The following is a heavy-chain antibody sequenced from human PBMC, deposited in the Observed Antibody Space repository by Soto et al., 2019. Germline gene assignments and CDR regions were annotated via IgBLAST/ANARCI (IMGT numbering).Heavy chain of an antibody. CDR1: GGSVTSGSYY. V-gene: IGHV4-61*01. J-gene: IGHJ4*02. D-gene: IGHD6-19*01. CDR2: IYYSVST. Sequence: PSETLSLTCTVSGGSVTSGSYYWSWIRQPPGKGLEWIGYIYYSVSTNYNPSLKSRVTISVDTSKNQISLKLSSVTAADTAVYYCARDQGIAVAVFDYWGQGTLVTVSS. CDR3: ARDQGIAVAVFDY.